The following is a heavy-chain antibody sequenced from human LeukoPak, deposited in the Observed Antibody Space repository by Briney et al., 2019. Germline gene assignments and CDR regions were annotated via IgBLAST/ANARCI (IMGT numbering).Heavy chain of an antibody. V-gene: IGHV3-53*04. CDR3: ARGHIFDFAF. CDR2: IYSGGST. J-gene: IGHJ4*02. D-gene: IGHD3/OR15-3a*01. Sequence: GGSLTLSCGASGFTVNINYMAWVRQAPGKGLEWVALIYSGGSTHYSDSVRGRFTISRHNSNNTLYLQMRSLRPDDTAVYYCARGHIFDFAFWGQGTLVTVSS. CDR1: GFTVNINY.